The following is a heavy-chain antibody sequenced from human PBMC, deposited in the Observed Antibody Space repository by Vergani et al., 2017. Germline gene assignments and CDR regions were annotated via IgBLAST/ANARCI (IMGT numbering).Heavy chain of an antibody. Sequence: QVQLQQWGPGLVKPSQTLSLTCTVSGGSISSGSYYWSWIRQPAGKGLEWIGRIYTSGSTNYNPSLKSRVTISVDTSKNQFSLKLSSVTAADTAVYYCAREYYYGSGSSDGMDVWGQGTTVTVSS. CDR2: IYTSGST. CDR1: GGSISSGSYY. V-gene: IGHV4-61*02. CDR3: AREYYYGSGSSDGMDV. J-gene: IGHJ6*02. D-gene: IGHD3-10*01.